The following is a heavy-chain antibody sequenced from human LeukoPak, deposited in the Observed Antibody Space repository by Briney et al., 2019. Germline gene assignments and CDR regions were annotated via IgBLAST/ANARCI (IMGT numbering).Heavy chain of an antibody. CDR2: INPNSGGT. CDR3: ARETAAPVNWFDP. V-gene: IGHV1-2*06. Sequence: ASVKVSCKASGYTFTGYYMHWVRQAPGQGLEWMGRINPNSGGTNYAQKFQGRVTMTRDTSISTAYMELSRLRSDDTAVYYCARETAAPVNWFDPWGQGTPVTVSS. J-gene: IGHJ5*02. D-gene: IGHD6-6*01. CDR1: GYTFTGYY.